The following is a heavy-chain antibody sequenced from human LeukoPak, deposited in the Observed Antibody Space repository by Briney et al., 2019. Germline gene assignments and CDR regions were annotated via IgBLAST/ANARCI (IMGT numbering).Heavy chain of an antibody. CDR2: LSHTGNT. D-gene: IGHD2-2*01. CDR3: ARGAYCTSINCYGFDY. V-gene: IGHV4-34*01. Sequence: KPSETLSLTCNVSGGSFSAFYWSWIRQPPGEGVEWVGELSHTGNTNYNPSLKSRVTFSVDTSKRQFSLRLKSVTAADTAVYYCARGAYCTSINCYGFDYWGQGILVTVSS. J-gene: IGHJ4*02. CDR1: GGSFSAFY.